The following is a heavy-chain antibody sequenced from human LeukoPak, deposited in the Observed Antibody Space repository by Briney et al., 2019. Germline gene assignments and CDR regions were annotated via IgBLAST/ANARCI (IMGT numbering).Heavy chain of an antibody. V-gene: IGHV3-21*01. Sequence: PGGSLRLSCAASGFTFSSYSMNWVRQAAGKGLEWVSSISSGNTYIYYADSVKGRFTISRDNTKNSLYLQMNSLRAEDTAVYYCARKYDFWSAYSDYWGQGTLVTVSS. CDR3: ARKYDFWSAYSDY. D-gene: IGHD3-3*01. CDR1: GFTFSSYS. J-gene: IGHJ4*02. CDR2: ISSGNTYI.